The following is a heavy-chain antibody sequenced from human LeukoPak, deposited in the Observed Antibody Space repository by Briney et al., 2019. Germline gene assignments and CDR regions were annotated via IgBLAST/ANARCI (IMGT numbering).Heavy chain of an antibody. J-gene: IGHJ6*02. CDR2: IYYSGST. D-gene: IGHD1-1*01. CDR1: GDSIIIDN. V-gene: IGHV4-59*01. Sequence: PSETLCLTCTVPGDSIIIDNGRCSRQPPGKGLEWIGCIYYSGSTNYNPSLKSRVTISVDTSKSQFSLKLTSVTAADTAVYYCVRDWNTAGLDVWGQGTTVTVSS. CDR3: VRDWNTAGLDV.